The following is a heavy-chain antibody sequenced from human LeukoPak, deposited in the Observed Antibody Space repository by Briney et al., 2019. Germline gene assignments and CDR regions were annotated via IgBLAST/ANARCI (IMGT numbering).Heavy chain of an antibody. V-gene: IGHV7-4-1*02. D-gene: IGHD2-15*01. CDR3: ARGGYPYLSTWYSDY. CDR1: GYTLTSHA. Sequence: GASVKVSCKASGYTLTSHAINWVRQAPGQGLEWMGWINTNTGNPTYAQGFTGRFVFSLDTSVSTAYLQISSLKAEDTAMYYCARGGYPYLSTWYSDYWGQGTLVTVSS. J-gene: IGHJ4*02. CDR2: INTNTGNP.